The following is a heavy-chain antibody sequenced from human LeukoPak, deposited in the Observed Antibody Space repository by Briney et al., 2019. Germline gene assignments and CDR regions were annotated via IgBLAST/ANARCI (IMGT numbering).Heavy chain of an antibody. V-gene: IGHV3-23*01. CDR1: GFTFSSYA. CDR2: VSGSGDRT. J-gene: IGHJ4*02. CDR3: ANSRGYGSGNL. Sequence: GGSLRLSCAASGFTFSSYAMSWVRQAPGKGLEWISAVSGSGDRTYYAGSVKGRFTISRDNSKNIVYLRMNSLRAEDTAVYFCANSRGYGSGNLWGQGTLVTVSS. D-gene: IGHD3-10*01.